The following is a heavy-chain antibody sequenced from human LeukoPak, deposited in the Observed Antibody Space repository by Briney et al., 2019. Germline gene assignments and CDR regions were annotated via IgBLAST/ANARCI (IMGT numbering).Heavy chain of an antibody. CDR1: GGSISSYY. CDR2: IYYSGST. Sequence: PSETLSLTCTVSGGSISSYYWSWIRQPPGKGLEWIGYIYYSGSTNYNPSLRSRVTISVDTSKNQFPLKLSSVTAADTAVYYCARSIQLWDYYFDYWGQGTLVTVSS. V-gene: IGHV4-59*08. J-gene: IGHJ4*02. CDR3: ARSIQLWDYYFDY. D-gene: IGHD5-18*01.